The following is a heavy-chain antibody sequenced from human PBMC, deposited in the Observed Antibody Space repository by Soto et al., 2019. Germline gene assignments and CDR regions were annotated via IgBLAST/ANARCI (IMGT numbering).Heavy chain of an antibody. D-gene: IGHD4-17*01. CDR1: GGSISRYY. Sequence: QVQLQASGPGLVKPSETLSLTCTVSGGSISRYYWSWIRQPPGKGLEWIGYIYYSGSTNYNPSLKSRVTISVDTSKNQFSLKLSSVTAADTAVYYCARRYGRYFDYWCQGTLVTVSS. J-gene: IGHJ4*02. CDR2: IYYSGST. CDR3: ARRYGRYFDY. V-gene: IGHV4-59*08.